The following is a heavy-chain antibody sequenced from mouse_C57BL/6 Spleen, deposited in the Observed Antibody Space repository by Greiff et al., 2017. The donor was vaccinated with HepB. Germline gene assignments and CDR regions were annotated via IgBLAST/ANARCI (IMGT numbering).Heavy chain of an antibody. CDR2: IDPSDSYT. Sequence: QVQLQQPGAELVRPGTSVKLSCKASGYTFTSYWMHWVKQRPGQGLEWIGVIDPSDSYTNYNQKFKGKATLTVDTSSSTAYMQLSSLTSEDSAVYYCARGVRRDWYFDVWGTGTTVTVSS. V-gene: IGHV1-59*01. CDR3: ARGVRRDWYFDV. J-gene: IGHJ1*03. D-gene: IGHD2-14*01. CDR1: GYTFTSYW.